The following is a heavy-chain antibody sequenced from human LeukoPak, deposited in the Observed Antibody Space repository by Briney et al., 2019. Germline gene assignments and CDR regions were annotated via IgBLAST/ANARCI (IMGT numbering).Heavy chain of an antibody. CDR1: GFTFSNYG. Sequence: GGSLRLSCAASGFTFSNYGIHWVRQAPGKGLVWVAVIWYDGSNKYYADNVKGRFTISRDNSNNSLYLHMNSLRNEDTAVYYGARDFCGTAASPGYGMDVWGQGTTVTVSS. CDR3: ARDFCGTAASPGYGMDV. D-gene: IGHD2-15*01. J-gene: IGHJ6*02. V-gene: IGHV3-33*01. CDR2: IWYDGSNK.